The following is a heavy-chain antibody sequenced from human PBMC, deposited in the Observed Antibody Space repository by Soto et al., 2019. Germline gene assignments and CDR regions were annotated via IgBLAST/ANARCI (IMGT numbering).Heavy chain of an antibody. CDR2: VWYEGSNK. J-gene: IGHJ4*02. CDR1: GFTFSNYG. Sequence: QVQLVESGGGVVQAGRSLRLSCAASGFTFSNYGMHWVRQAPGRGLDWLAAVWYEGSNKYYADSVEGRFTISRDTXKNTLYLQMNGLRAEDTAVYYCAKDTGSTAYLIDYWGQGTLVTVSS. D-gene: IGHD1-26*01. V-gene: IGHV3-33*06. CDR3: AKDTGSTAYLIDY.